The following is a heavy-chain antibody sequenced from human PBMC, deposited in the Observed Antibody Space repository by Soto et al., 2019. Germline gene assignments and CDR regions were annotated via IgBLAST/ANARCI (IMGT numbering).Heavy chain of an antibody. D-gene: IGHD6-19*01. V-gene: IGHV3-23*01. Sequence: PGGSLRLSCAASGFTFSSYAMSWVRQAPGKGLEWVSGISGSGGSTYYADSVKGRFTISRDNSKNTLYLQMNSLRAEDTAVYYCAKDTIAVAAYYYYYGMDVWGQGTTVTVSS. CDR3: AKDTIAVAAYYYYYGMDV. CDR2: ISGSGGST. CDR1: GFTFSSYA. J-gene: IGHJ6*02.